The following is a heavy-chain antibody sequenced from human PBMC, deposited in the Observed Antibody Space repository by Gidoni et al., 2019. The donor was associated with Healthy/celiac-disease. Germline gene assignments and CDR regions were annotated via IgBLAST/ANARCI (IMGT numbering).Heavy chain of an antibody. CDR2: IYHCGST. Sequence: QVQLPESGPGLVKPSATLSLTCAVSGGSISSSHWWRWVRQPPGKGLEWIGEIYHCGSTNLNPSLKSRVTISVDKSKNQFSLKLSSVTAADTAVYYCARRRMITFGGVIVNWFDPWGQGTLVTVSS. CDR3: ARRRMITFGGVIVNWFDP. V-gene: IGHV4-4*02. CDR1: GGSISSSHW. J-gene: IGHJ5*02. D-gene: IGHD3-16*02.